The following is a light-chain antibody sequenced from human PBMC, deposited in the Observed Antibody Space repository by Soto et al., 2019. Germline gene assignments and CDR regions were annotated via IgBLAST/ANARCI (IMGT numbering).Light chain of an antibody. J-gene: IGKJ1*01. CDR1: QSVISTY. CDR3: HQYNNWPPWT. Sequence: EIVLTQSPGTLSLSPGERSTLSCRASQSVISTYLAWYQQKPGQAPRLLIYGASSRATGIPDRFSGSGSGTDFTLTISRLEPEDFAVYYCHQYNNWPPWTFGQGTKVDIK. V-gene: IGKV3-20*01. CDR2: GAS.